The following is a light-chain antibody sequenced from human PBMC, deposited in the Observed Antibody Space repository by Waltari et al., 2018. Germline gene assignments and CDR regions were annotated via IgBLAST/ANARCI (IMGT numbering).Light chain of an antibody. CDR2: PTN. V-gene: IGLV1-47*01. J-gene: IGLJ7*01. CDR1: SSNIGRNN. CDR3: AAWDDNLIGAV. Sequence: QSVLTQPPSASGTPGQSAPISSSGSSSNIGRNNCFWSQQLPATAPKPLTSPTNHRPSGVPDRFSGSKSGTSASLAISGLRSEDEADYYCAAWDDNLIGAVFGGGTQLTVL.